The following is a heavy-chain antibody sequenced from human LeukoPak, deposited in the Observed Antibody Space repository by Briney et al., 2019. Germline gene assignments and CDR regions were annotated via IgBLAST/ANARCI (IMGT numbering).Heavy chain of an antibody. CDR1: GYTFTSYY. CDR3: ARDGLSHITMVRGVTYYYYGMDV. D-gene: IGHD3-10*01. Sequence: PGASVKVSCKASGYTFTSYYMHWVRQAPGQGLEWMGIINPSGGSTSYAQKFQGRVTITRDTSASTAYMELSSLRSEDTAVYYCARDGLSHITMVRGVTYYYYGMDVWGQGTTVTVSS. CDR2: INPSGGST. V-gene: IGHV1-46*01. J-gene: IGHJ6*02.